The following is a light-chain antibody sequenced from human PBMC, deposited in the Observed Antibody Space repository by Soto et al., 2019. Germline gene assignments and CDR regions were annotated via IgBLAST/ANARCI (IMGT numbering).Light chain of an antibody. J-gene: IGKJ2*01. CDR2: DAF. CDR3: KQRSTWSYT. CDR1: QSVGST. Sequence: EIVLTQSPGTLSLSPGERATLSCRASQSVGSTLAWCQHKPGQAPRLLIYDAFNRATGILARFSGGGSGTDLPLTISSLEAEDFAVYYCKQRSTWSYTFGQGTRLEMK. V-gene: IGKV3-11*01.